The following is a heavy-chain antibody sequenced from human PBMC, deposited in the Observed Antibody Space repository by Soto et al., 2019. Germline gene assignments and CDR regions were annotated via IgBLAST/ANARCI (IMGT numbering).Heavy chain of an antibody. Sequence: LTCAVYGGSFSSYYWSWIRQPPGKGLEWIGEINHSGSTNYNPSLKSRVTISVDTSKNQFSLKLSSVTAADTAVYYCARGFWSGYYSGDLGMDVWGQGTTVTVSS. CDR2: INHSGST. CDR1: GGSFSSYY. D-gene: IGHD3-3*01. CDR3: ARGFWSGYYSGDLGMDV. J-gene: IGHJ6*02. V-gene: IGHV4-34*01.